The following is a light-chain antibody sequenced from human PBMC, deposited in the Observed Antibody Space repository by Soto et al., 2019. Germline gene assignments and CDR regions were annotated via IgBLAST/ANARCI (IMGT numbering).Light chain of an antibody. CDR3: QQHINLPLT. V-gene: IGKV3-11*01. Sequence: EIVLTQSPATLSLSPGERATLSCRASQTVSSSLAWYQQKPGQAPRLLLYEVSNRATGIPARFSGSGSGADLTLTISSLEPGDFALYYCQQHINLPLTFGGGTKV. J-gene: IGKJ4*01. CDR2: EVS. CDR1: QTVSSS.